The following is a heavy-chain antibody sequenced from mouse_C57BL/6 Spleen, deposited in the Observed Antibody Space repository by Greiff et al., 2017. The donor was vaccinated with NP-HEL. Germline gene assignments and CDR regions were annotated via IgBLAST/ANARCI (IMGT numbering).Heavy chain of an antibody. V-gene: IGHV5-4*03. J-gene: IGHJ3*01. CDR3: ARGTYGSSWGFAY. CDR2: ISDGGSYT. Sequence: EVKLQESGGGLVKPGGSLKLSCAASGFTFSSYAMSWVRQTPEKRLEWVATISDGGSYTYYPDNVKGRFTISSDKAKNNLYLQMCHLKSEDTAMYYGARGTYGSSWGFAYWGQGTLVTVSA. CDR1: GFTFSSYA. D-gene: IGHD1-1*01.